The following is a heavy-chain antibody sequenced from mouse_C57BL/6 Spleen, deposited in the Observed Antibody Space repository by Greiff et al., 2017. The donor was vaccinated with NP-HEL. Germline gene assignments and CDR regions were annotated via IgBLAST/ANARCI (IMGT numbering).Heavy chain of an antibody. CDR3: ARRYYYAMDY. V-gene: IGHV1-50*01. CDR1: GYTFTSYW. D-gene: IGHD1-1*01. Sequence: QVQLQQPGAELVKPGASVKLSCKASGYTFTSYWMQWVKQRPRQGLEWIGEIDPSDSYTNYNQKFKGKATLTVDTSSSTAYMQLSSLTSEDSAVYYCARRYYYAMDYWGQGTSVTVSS. J-gene: IGHJ4*01. CDR2: IDPSDSYT.